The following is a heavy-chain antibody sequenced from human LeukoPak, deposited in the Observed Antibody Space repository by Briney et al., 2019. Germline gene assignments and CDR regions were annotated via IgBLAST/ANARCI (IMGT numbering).Heavy chain of an antibody. CDR1: GGTFSSYT. J-gene: IGHJ5*02. D-gene: IGHD2-2*01. V-gene: IGHV1-69*08. CDR2: INPSGGST. CDR3: ARAPCSSTSCYSDLNWFDP. Sequence: ASVKVSCKASGGTFSSYTISWVRQAPRQWLEWMGIINPSGGSTSYAQKFQGRATITADKSTSTAYMELRSLRSEDTAVYYCARAPCSSTSCYSDLNWFDPWGQGTLVTVSS.